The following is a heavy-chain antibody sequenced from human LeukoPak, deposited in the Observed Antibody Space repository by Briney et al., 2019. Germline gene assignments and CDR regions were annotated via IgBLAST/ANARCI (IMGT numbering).Heavy chain of an antibody. V-gene: IGHV3-49*04. J-gene: IGHJ4*02. CDR2: IRSKAYGGTT. CDR1: GFTFGDYA. Sequence: GGSLRLSCAASGFTFGDYAVIWVRQPPGKGLEWVGFIRSKAYGGTTEYAASVKGRFTISRDDSKSSAYLQMNSLKTEDTAVYYCIRDSGDYKGDYWGQGTLVTVSS. CDR3: IRDSGDYKGDY. D-gene: IGHD4-17*01.